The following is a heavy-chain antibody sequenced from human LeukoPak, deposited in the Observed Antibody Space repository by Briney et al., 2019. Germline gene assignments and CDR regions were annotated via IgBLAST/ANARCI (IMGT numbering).Heavy chain of an antibody. D-gene: IGHD1-26*01. CDR1: GYTLTELS. CDR2: FDPEDGET. CDR3: ARQRGSYYSPLDY. V-gene: IGHV1-24*01. J-gene: IGHJ4*02. Sequence: ASVKVSCKVSGYTLTELSMHWVRQAPGKGLEWMGGFDPEDGETIYAQKFQGRVTMTEDTSTDTAYMELSSLKASDTAMYYCARQRGSYYSPLDYWGQGTLVTVSS.